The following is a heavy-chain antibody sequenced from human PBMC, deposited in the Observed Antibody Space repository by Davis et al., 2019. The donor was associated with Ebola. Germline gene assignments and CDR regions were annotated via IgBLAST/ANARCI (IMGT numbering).Heavy chain of an antibody. D-gene: IGHD2-15*01. CDR2: IFHSGST. V-gene: IGHV4-38-2*02. J-gene: IGHJ5*02. CDR1: GFSISSGFY. CDR3: ARGSYLYCSGGSCSSGSRNNWFDP. Sequence: MPSETLSLTCTVSGFSISSGFYWGWIRQPPGKGLEWIGSIFHSGSTYYNPSLKSRVTISVDTSKNQFSLKLSSVTAADTAVYYCARGSYLYCSGGSCSSGSRNNWFDPWGQGTLVTVSS.